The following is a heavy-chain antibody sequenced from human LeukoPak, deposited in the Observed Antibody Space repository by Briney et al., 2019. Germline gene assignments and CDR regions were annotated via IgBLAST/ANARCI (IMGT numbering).Heavy chain of an antibody. Sequence: PSETLSLTCTVSGGSISSSSYYWGWIRQPPGKGLEWIGSIYYSGSTYYNPSLKSRVTISVDTSKNQFSLKLSSVTAADTAVYYCARDRGIVVVPAAMFDYWGQGTLVAVSS. CDR2: IYYSGST. D-gene: IGHD2-2*01. V-gene: IGHV4-39*02. J-gene: IGHJ4*02. CDR1: GGSISSSSYY. CDR3: ARDRGIVVVPAAMFDY.